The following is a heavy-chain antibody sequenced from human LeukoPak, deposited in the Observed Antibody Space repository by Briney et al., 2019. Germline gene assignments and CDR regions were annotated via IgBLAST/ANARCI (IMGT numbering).Heavy chain of an antibody. Sequence: GGSLRLSCAASGFTFTTSAMSWVRQAPGKGLEWVSIFSESGGRTYYADSVKGRFTISRDTPKNTLYLQMNSLRAEDTAVYYCAKGGWLEYWGQGTLVTVSS. V-gene: IGHV3-23*01. CDR3: AKGGWLEY. J-gene: IGHJ4*02. D-gene: IGHD6-19*01. CDR2: FSESGGRT. CDR1: GFTFTTSA.